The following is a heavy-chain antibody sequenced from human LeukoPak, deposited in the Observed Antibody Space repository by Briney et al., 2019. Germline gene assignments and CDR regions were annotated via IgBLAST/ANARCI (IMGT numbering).Heavy chain of an antibody. Sequence: PGGSLRLSCAASGFTFSSYGMHWVRQAPGKGLEWVAFIRCDGSNKYYADSVKGRFTISRDNSKNTLYLQMNSLRAEDTAVYYCAKDVGAAAGPDYWGQGTLVTVSS. CDR3: AKDVGAAAGPDY. CDR2: IRCDGSNK. J-gene: IGHJ4*02. V-gene: IGHV3-30*02. CDR1: GFTFSSYG. D-gene: IGHD6-13*01.